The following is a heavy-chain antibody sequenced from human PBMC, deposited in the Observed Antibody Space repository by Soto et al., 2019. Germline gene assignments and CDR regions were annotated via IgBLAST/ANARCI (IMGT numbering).Heavy chain of an antibody. CDR3: ARGRSTSWFSDY. J-gene: IGHJ4*02. V-gene: IGHV1-8*01. D-gene: IGHD6-13*01. CDR2: MNPNSGNT. Sequence: QVQLVQSGAEVKKPGASVKVSCKTSGYTFTRYDINWVRQATGHGLEWMGWMNPNSGNTGYAQNLQGRVTMTRNTSISTAYMELSSLRSDDTAVYYCARGRSTSWFSDYWGQGTLVTVSS. CDR1: GYTFTRYD.